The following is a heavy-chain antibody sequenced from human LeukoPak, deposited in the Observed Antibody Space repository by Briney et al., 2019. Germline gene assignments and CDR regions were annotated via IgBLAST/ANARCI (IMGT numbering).Heavy chain of an antibody. Sequence: PGGSLRLSCAASGFTFSSYGMHWVRQAPGKGLEWVAVISYKYYADSVKGRFTISRDNSKNTLYLQMNSLRAEDTAVYYCARDRSGYYYGSGSFSYYYDMDVWGQGTTVTVSS. D-gene: IGHD3-10*01. CDR1: GFTFSSYG. V-gene: IGHV3-30*19. CDR2: ISYK. CDR3: ARDRSGYYYGSGSFSYYYDMDV. J-gene: IGHJ6*02.